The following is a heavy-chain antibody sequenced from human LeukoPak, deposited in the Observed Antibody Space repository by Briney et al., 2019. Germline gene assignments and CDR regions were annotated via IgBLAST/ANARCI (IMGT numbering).Heavy chain of an antibody. CDR1: GFTVSSTY. CDR2: IYSGGTT. Sequence: GGSLRLSCAASGFTVSSTYMSWVRQAPGKRLEWVSVIYSGGTTYYADSVKGRFTVSRDNPKNTLYLQMNSLRAEDTAVYYCARDLSSCSGGSCPQDYWGQGTLVTVSS. J-gene: IGHJ4*02. D-gene: IGHD2-15*01. CDR3: ARDLSSCSGGSCPQDY. V-gene: IGHV3-53*01.